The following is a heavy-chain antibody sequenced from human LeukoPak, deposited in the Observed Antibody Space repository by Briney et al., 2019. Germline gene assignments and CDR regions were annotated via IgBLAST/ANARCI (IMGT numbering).Heavy chain of an antibody. Sequence: GSLRLSCAASGFTFSSYAISWVRQAPGKGLEWVSAISGSGGSTYYADSVKGRFTISRDNSKNTLYLQMNSLRAEDTAVYYCAKDLGYYYGSGSESYYFDYWGQGTLVTVSS. D-gene: IGHD3-10*01. V-gene: IGHV3-23*01. CDR2: ISGSGGST. J-gene: IGHJ4*02. CDR3: AKDLGYYYGSGSESYYFDY. CDR1: GFTFSSYA.